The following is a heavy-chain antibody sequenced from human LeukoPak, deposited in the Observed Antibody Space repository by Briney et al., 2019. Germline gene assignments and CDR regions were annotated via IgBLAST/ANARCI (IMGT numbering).Heavy chain of an antibody. D-gene: IGHD2-2*01. CDR3: AREWGRYCSGTSCRDYYNYYGMDV. V-gene: IGHV3-30*03. CDR2: ISYDGSNK. J-gene: IGHJ6*02. CDR1: GFTFSSYG. Sequence: GRSLRLSCAASGFTFSSYGMHWVRQAPGKGLEWVAVISYDGSNKYYADSVKGRFTISRDNSKNTLYLQMNSLRGEDTAVYYCAREWGRYCSGTSCRDYYNYYGMDVWGQGTTVTVAS.